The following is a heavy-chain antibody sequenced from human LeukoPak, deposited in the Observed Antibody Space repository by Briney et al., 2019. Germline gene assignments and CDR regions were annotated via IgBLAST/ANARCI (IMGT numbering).Heavy chain of an antibody. J-gene: IGHJ4*02. CDR2: ISGSGGST. D-gene: IGHD2-2*01. CDR1: GFTFSSYA. CDR3: ASDPPHDIVVVPAAIN. V-gene: IGHV3-23*01. Sequence: GGSLRLSCAASGFTFSSYAMSWVRQAPGKGLEWVSAISGSGGSTYYADSVKGRFTISRDNSKNTLYLQMNSLRAEDTAVYYCASDPPHDIVVVPAAINWGQGTLVTVSS.